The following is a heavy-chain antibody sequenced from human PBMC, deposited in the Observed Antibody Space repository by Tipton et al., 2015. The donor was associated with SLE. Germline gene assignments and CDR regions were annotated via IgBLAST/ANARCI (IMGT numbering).Heavy chain of an antibody. CDR2: ISYDGSNK. CDR3: ARGATVTTFSDY. Sequence: SLRLSCAASGFTFSSYAMHWVCQAPGKGLEWVAVISYDGSNKYYADSVKGRFTISRDNSKNTLYLQMNSLRAEDTAVYYCARGATVTTFSDYWGQGTLVTVSS. D-gene: IGHD4-17*01. J-gene: IGHJ4*02. CDR1: GFTFSSYA. V-gene: IGHV3-30*04.